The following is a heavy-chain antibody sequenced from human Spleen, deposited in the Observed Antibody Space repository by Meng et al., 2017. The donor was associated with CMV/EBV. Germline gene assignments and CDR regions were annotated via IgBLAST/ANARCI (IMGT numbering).Heavy chain of an antibody. CDR2: ISSSSSYI. CDR1: GFTFSSYS. V-gene: IGHV3-21*01. D-gene: IGHD1-26*01. Sequence: LSCAGTGFTFSSYSMNWVRQAPGKGLEWVSSISSSSSYIYYADSVKGRFTISRDNAKNSLYLQMNSLRAEDTAVYYCASGPIVGAPGYWGQGTLVTVSS. CDR3: ASGPIVGAPGY. J-gene: IGHJ4*02.